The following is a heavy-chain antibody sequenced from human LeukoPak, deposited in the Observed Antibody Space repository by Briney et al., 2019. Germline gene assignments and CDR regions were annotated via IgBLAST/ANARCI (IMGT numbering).Heavy chain of an antibody. V-gene: IGHV3-74*01. CDR3: ARGEAGRDFDY. CDR1: GFTFSSYW. D-gene: IGHD1-26*01. CDR2: INSDGSST. J-gene: IGHJ4*02. Sequence: GRSLRLSCAAPGFTFSSYWMHWVRQAPGKGLVWVSRINSDGSSTSYADSVKGRFTISRDNAKNTLYLQMNSLRAEDTAVYYCARGEAGRDFDYWGQGTLVTVSS.